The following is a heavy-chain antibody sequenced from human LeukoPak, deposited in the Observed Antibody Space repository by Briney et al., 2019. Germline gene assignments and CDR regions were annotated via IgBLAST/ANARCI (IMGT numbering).Heavy chain of an antibody. J-gene: IGHJ4*02. D-gene: IGHD5/OR15-5a*01. CDR2: ISPSEGST. V-gene: IGHV1-46*01. CDR3: ARLEPSLRGSTFDY. Sequence: GASVKVSCKASGYTFTSYYLHWVRQAPGQGLEWMGIISPSEGSTNYAQKFQGRVTMTRDMSTSTVYMELSSLRSEDTAVYYCARLEPSLRGSTFDYWGQGTLVTVSS. CDR1: GYTFTSYY.